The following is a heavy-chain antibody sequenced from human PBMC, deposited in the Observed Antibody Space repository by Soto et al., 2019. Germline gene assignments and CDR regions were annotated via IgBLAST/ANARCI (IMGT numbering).Heavy chain of an antibody. V-gene: IGHV3-33*01. CDR3: AREYSSSSPYYYYYYGMDV. D-gene: IGHD6-6*01. J-gene: IGHJ6*02. Sequence: GGSLRLSCAASGFTFSSYGMHWVRQAPGKGLEWVAVIWYDGSNKYYADSVKGRFTISRDNSKNTLYLQMNSLRAEDTAVYYCAREYSSSSPYYYYYYGMDVWGQGTTVTVSS. CDR2: IWYDGSNK. CDR1: GFTFSSYG.